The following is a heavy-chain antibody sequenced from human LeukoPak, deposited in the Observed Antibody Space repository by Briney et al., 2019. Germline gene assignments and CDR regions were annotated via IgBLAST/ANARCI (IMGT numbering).Heavy chain of an antibody. V-gene: IGHV1-18*01. CDR3: ARDRGVIVPTAIDFDY. D-gene: IGHD2-2*02. Sequence: SSVKVSCKASGGTFSSDAISWVRQAPGQGLEWMGWISVYNGNTNYAQNLQGRVTMTTDTSTSTAYMELRGLRSDDTAMYYCARDRGVIVPTAIDFDYWGQGTLVTVSS. J-gene: IGHJ4*02. CDR2: ISVYNGNT. CDR1: GGTFSSDA.